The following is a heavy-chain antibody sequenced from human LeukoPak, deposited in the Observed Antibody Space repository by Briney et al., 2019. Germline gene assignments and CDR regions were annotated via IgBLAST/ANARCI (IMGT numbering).Heavy chain of an antibody. Sequence: ASVKVSCKASGYTFTGYYMHWVRQAPGQGLEWMGRINPNSGGTNYAQKFQGRVTMTWDTSISTAYMELSRLRSDDTAVYYCARETSLRYFDSYFDYWGQGTLVTVSS. CDR3: ARETSLRYFDSYFDY. CDR2: INPNSGGT. V-gene: IGHV1-2*06. D-gene: IGHD3-9*01. CDR1: GYTFTGYY. J-gene: IGHJ4*02.